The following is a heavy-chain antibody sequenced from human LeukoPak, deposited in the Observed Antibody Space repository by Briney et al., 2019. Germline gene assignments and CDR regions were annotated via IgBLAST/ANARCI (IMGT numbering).Heavy chain of an antibody. CDR3: ASVLRGSSTSLPGGWFDP. Sequence: ASVRVSCKASGYTFTSYGISWVRQAPGQGLEWMGWICAYNGNTNYAQKLQGRVTMTTDTSTSTAYMELRSLRSDDTAVYYCASVLRGSSTSLPGGWFDPWGQGTLVTVSS. V-gene: IGHV1-18*01. J-gene: IGHJ5*02. D-gene: IGHD2-2*01. CDR1: GYTFTSYG. CDR2: ICAYNGNT.